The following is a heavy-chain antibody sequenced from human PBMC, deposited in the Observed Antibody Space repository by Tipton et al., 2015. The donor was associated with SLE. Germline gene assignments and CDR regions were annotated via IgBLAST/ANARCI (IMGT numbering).Heavy chain of an antibody. CDR3: ARSSLYYYGSGRGDI. J-gene: IGHJ3*02. CDR1: GFTFSSYE. CDR2: ISSSSSDT. D-gene: IGHD3-10*01. V-gene: IGHV3-48*03. Sequence: SLRLSCAASGFTFSSYEMNWVRQAPGKGLEWVSYISSSSSDTNYADSVKGRFTISRDNAKNSLYLQMNSLRAEDTAVYYCARSSLYYYGSGRGDIWGQGTMVTVSS.